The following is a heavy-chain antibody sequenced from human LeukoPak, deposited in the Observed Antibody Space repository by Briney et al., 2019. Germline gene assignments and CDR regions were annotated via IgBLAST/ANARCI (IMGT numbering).Heavy chain of an antibody. Sequence: SETLSLTCTVSGSSITTYYWSWIRQPPGKGLEWIGYIYYTGITNYNPSLKSRVTISIDTSKNQFSLNMTSVTAADTAVYYCAKAPRLLDVWGKGTTVTVSS. CDR2: IYYTGIT. CDR1: GSSITTYY. V-gene: IGHV4-59*01. D-gene: IGHD2/OR15-2a*01. CDR3: AKAPRLLDV. J-gene: IGHJ6*04.